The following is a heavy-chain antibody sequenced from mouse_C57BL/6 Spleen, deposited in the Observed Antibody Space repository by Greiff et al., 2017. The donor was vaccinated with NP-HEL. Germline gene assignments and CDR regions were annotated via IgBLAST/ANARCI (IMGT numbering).Heavy chain of an antibody. CDR3: ATYYYGSSPWYFDV. CDR1: GFTFSDYG. V-gene: IGHV5-17*01. D-gene: IGHD1-1*01. Sequence: EVHLVESGGGLVKPGGSLKLSCAASGFTFSDYGMHWVRQAPEKGLEWVAYISSGSSTIYYADTVKGRFTISRDNAKNTLFLQMTSLRSEDTAMYYCATYYYGSSPWYFDVWGTGTTVTVSS. CDR2: ISSGSSTI. J-gene: IGHJ1*03.